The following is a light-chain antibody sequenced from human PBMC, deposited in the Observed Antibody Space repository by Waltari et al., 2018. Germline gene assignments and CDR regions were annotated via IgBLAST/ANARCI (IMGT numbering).Light chain of an antibody. J-gene: IGKJ2*01. CDR1: QGIGSY. Sequence: IQLTQSPSSLSASVGDRVTITCRASQGIGSYLAWYQQKPGKAPKLLIYAASTLQSGVPSRCSGSGSGTDFTLTISSLQPEDFATYYCQHVNSYPFGQGTKLEIK. CDR3: QHVNSYP. CDR2: AAS. V-gene: IGKV1-9*01.